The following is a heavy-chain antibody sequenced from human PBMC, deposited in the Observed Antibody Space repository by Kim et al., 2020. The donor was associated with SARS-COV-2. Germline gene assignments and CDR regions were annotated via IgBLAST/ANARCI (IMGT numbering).Heavy chain of an antibody. CDR3: ARDFTMIVVVALSDAFDI. V-gene: IGHV1-69*04. CDR1: GGTFSSYA. CDR2: IIPILGIA. Sequence: SVKVSCKASGGTFSSYAISWVRQAPGQGLEWMGRIIPILGIANYAQKFQGRVTITADKSTSTAYMELSSLSSEDTAVYYCARDFTMIVVVALSDAFDIW. D-gene: IGHD3-22*01. J-gene: IGHJ3*02.